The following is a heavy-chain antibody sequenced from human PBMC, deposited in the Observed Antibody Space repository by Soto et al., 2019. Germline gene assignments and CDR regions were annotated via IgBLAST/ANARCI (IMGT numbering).Heavy chain of an antibody. Sequence: PSETLSLTCTVSGVSASSGDYYWSWIRQPPGKGLEWIGYVYHTGSTNYNPSLKGRVTISVDTSKNQFSLQLNSVTAADTALYSCASMNILAGHAFDFWGQGTMVTVSS. CDR2: VYHTGST. J-gene: IGHJ3*01. CDR3: ASMNILAGHAFDF. CDR1: GVSASSGDYY. V-gene: IGHV4-61*08. D-gene: IGHD3-9*01.